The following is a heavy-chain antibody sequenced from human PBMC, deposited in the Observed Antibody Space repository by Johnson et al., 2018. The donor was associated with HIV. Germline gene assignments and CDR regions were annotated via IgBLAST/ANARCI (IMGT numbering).Heavy chain of an antibody. CDR3: ARYKLDPHAGGDAFDI. CDR2: IGTAGDT. D-gene: IGHD1-1*01. V-gene: IGHV3-13*01. J-gene: IGHJ3*02. Sequence: VQLVESGGGLVQPGGSLRLSCAASGFTFSSYDMHWVRQATGKGLEWVSAIGTAGDTYYPGSVKGRFTISRENAKNSLYLQMNSLRAEDTAVYYCARYKLDPHAGGDAFDIWGQGTMVTVSS. CDR1: GFTFSSYD.